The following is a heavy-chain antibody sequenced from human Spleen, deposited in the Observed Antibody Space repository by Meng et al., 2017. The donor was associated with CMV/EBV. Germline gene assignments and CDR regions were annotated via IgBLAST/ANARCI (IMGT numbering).Heavy chain of an antibody. CDR2: IYYSGST. D-gene: IGHD3/OR15-3a*01. Sequence: TRTVSGGSVSSGSYDWSWIRQPPGKGPEWIGYIYYSGSTNYNPALKSRVTISVDTSKNQFSLKLSSVTAADTAVYYCARGPFGPTDYWGQGTLVTVSS. CDR3: ARGPFGPTDY. J-gene: IGHJ4*02. V-gene: IGHV4-61*01. CDR1: GGSVSSGSYD.